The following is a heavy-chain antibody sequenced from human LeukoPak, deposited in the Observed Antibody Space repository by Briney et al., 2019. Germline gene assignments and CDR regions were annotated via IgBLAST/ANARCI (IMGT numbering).Heavy chain of an antibody. Sequence: GGSLRLSCAASGFTFSTYPMTWVRQAPGKGLEWVSGISWNSGSIGYADSVKGRFTISRDNAKNSLYLQMNSLRAEDTALYYCAKDAGGDYDYWGQGTLVTVSS. CDR1: GFTFSTYP. V-gene: IGHV3-9*01. CDR2: ISWNSGSI. CDR3: AKDAGGDYDY. D-gene: IGHD2-21*01. J-gene: IGHJ4*02.